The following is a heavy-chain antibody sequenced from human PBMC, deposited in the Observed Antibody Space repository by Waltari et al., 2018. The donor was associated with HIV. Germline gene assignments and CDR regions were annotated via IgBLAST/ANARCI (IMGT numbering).Heavy chain of an antibody. Sequence: QLQLQESGPGLVKPSETLSLTCTVPGGSISSRSYYWGWIRQPPGKGLEWIGSIYYSGSTYYNPSLKSRVTISVDTSKNQFSLKLSSVTAADTAVYYCARDGEMATVDYWGQGTLVTVSS. J-gene: IGHJ4*02. V-gene: IGHV4-39*07. CDR1: GGSISSRSYY. CDR3: ARDGEMATVDY. D-gene: IGHD5-12*01. CDR2: IYYSGST.